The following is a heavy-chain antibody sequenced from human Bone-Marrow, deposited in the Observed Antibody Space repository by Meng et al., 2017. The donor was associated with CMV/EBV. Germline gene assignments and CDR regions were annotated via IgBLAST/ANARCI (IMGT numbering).Heavy chain of an antibody. CDR3: ARSIPLVNV. D-gene: IGHD1-26*01. CDR2: ISSSGSTI. Sequence: GESLKISCAASGFTFSSYAMSWVRQAPGKGLEWVSYISSSGSTIYYADSVKGRFTISRDNAKNSLYLQMNSLRAEDTAVYYCARSIPLVNVWGQGTTVTVSS. J-gene: IGHJ6*02. V-gene: IGHV3-48*04. CDR1: GFTFSSYA.